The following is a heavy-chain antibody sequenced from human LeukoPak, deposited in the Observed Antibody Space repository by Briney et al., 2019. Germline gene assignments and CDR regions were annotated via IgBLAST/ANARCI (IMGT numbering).Heavy chain of an antibody. V-gene: IGHV3-30-3*01. CDR1: GFTFSSYA. CDR3: ARVSTVTTFYYYYGMGV. J-gene: IGHJ6*02. CDR2: ISYDGSNK. Sequence: GGSLRLSCAASGFTFSSYAMHWVRQAPGKGLEWVAVISYDGSNKYYADSVKGRFTISRDNSKNTLYLQMNSLRAEDTAVYYCARVSTVTTFYYYYGMGVWGQGTTVTVSS. D-gene: IGHD4-17*01.